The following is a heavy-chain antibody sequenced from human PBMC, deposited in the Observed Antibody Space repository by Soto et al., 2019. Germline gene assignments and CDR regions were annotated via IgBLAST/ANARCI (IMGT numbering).Heavy chain of an antibody. D-gene: IGHD3-16*01. J-gene: IGHJ5*02. CDR1: GFSFPSFA. CDR2: IGAGSAGT. CDR3: AAPRVWVARTRYFDP. Sequence: PGGSLRLSCAASGFSFPSFAMSWVRQAPGKGLEWVSAIGAGSAGTHYADSVKGRFTISRDDSKNTLYLEVNSLRADDTAVYYCAAPRVWVARTRYFDPWGQGTPVTVSS. V-gene: IGHV3-23*01.